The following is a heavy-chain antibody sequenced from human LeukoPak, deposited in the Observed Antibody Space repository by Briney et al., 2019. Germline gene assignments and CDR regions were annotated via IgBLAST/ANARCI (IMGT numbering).Heavy chain of an antibody. D-gene: IGHD2-2*01. CDR1: GGSPRNYY. CDR2: IYYSGST. J-gene: IGHJ5*02. V-gene: IGHV4-59*01. CDR3: AGGYCSTTNCRINWLHT. Sequence: SQTLSLTCTVSGGSPRNYYCSCIRQPPGEGLGWVGYIYYSGSTNYNPSLKSRVTISVDTPQSHFSLNLSSVTTAHTAAYYCAGGYCSTTNCRINWLHTWGQKTLVTVSS.